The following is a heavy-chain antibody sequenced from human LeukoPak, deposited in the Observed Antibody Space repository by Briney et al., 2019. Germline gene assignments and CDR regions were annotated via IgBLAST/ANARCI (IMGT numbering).Heavy chain of an antibody. J-gene: IGHJ4*02. CDR1: GGSISTFY. CDR2: VYTTGST. CDR3: ARQAARAFDY. D-gene: IGHD6-25*01. Sequence: PSETLSLTSTVSGGSISTFYWSWIRQPPGKGLEWIGYVYTTGSTKYNPSLKSRVAISVDTSKNHFSLKLNSVTAADTAVYYCARQAARAFDYWGQGTLVTVSS. V-gene: IGHV4-4*09.